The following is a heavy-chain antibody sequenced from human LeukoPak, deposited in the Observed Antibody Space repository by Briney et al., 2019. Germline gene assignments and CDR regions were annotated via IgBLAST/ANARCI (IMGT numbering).Heavy chain of an antibody. CDR2: IKWNGGST. CDR3: ASVAYCGGDCYTDYYYYYMDV. D-gene: IGHD2-21*02. Sequence: GGSLRLSCAASGFTFDDYGMSWVRQAPGKGLEWVSGIKWNGGSTVYADSVKGRFTISRDNAKNSLYLQMNSLRAEDTALYYCASVAYCGGDCYTDYYYYYMDVWGKGTTVTVSS. J-gene: IGHJ6*03. V-gene: IGHV3-20*04. CDR1: GFTFDDYG.